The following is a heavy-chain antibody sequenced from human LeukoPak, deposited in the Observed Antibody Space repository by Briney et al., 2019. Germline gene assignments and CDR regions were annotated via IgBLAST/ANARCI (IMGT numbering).Heavy chain of an antibody. CDR1: GGTFSSYA. CDR3: ACVDTDRYFDY. J-gene: IGHJ4*02. CDR2: IIPILGIA. D-gene: IGHD5/OR15-5a*01. Sequence: GASVKVSCKASGGTFSSYAISWVRQAPGQGLEWMGRIIPILGIANYAQKFQGRVTITADKSTSTAYMELSSLRSEDTAVYYCACVDTDRYFDYWGQGTLVTVSS. V-gene: IGHV1-69*04.